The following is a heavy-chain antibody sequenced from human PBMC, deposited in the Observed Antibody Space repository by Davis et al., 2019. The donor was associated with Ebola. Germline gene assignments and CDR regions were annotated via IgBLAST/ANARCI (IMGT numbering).Heavy chain of an antibody. J-gene: IGHJ4*02. Sequence: PGGSLRLSCEGSGFIFSDFAMHWVRQIPGKGLEWVAFIGYDGRVKDYADSVKGRFTISRDNSKNIVYLQMNNLRLEDTAVYYCAKPPTFISVFDDWGQGIQVLVSS. CDR2: IGYDGRVK. D-gene: IGHD1-14*01. CDR3: AKPPTFISVFDD. CDR1: GFIFSDFA. V-gene: IGHV3-30*04.